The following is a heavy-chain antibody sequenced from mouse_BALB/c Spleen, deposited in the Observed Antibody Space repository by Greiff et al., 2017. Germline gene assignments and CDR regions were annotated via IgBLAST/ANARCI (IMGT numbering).Heavy chain of an antibody. V-gene: IGHV1-5*01. D-gene: IGHD4-1*01. CDR2: IYPGNSDT. J-gene: IGHJ4*01. CDR1: GYSFTSYW. CDR3: TRAGTSGYAMDY. Sequence: EVQLQQSGTVLARPGASVKMSCKASGYSFTSYWMHWVKQRPGQGLEWIGAIYPGNSDTSYNQKFKGKAKLTAVTSASTAYMELSSLTNEDSAVYYCTRAGTSGYAMDYWGQGTSVTVSS.